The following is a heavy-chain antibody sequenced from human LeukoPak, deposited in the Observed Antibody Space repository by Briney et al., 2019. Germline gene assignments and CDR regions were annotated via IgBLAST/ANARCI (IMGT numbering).Heavy chain of an antibody. D-gene: IGHD1-1*01. Sequence: PGGSLRLSCAASGFTFSSYGMNWVRQAPGKGLEWVSGITGDSGRTYYADSVKGRFTIYRDNSKNTLYLQMNSLRAEDTAVYYCAKDRWTEVDAFDIWGQGTMVTVSS. CDR1: GFTFSSYG. CDR2: ITGDSGRT. CDR3: AKDRWTEVDAFDI. V-gene: IGHV3-23*01. J-gene: IGHJ3*02.